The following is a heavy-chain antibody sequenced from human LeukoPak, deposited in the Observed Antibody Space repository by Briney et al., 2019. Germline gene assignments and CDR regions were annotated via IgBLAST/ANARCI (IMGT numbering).Heavy chain of an antibody. J-gene: IGHJ4*02. CDR3: ARAGRGTDFDY. D-gene: IGHD1-1*01. CDR2: IYYSGST. CDR1: GGSISSGDYY. V-gene: IGHV4-30-4*01. Sequence: SETLSLTCTVSGGSISSGDYYWSWIRQPPGKGLEWIGYIYYSGSTYYNPSLKSRVTISVDTSKNQFSLKLSPVTAADTAVYYCARAGRGTDFDYWGQGTLVTVSS.